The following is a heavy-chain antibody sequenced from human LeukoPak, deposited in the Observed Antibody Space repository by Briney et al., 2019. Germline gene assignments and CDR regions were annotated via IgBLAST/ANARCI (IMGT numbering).Heavy chain of an antibody. V-gene: IGHV3-53*01. CDR1: GFTVSSNY. J-gene: IGHJ3*02. D-gene: IGHD6-13*01. CDR3: ARDLASGIAAAGI. CDR2: IYSGGST. Sequence: GGSLRLSCAVSGFTVSSNYMSWVRQAPGKGLEWVSVIYSGGSTYYADSVKGRFTISRDNSKNTLYLQMNSLRAEDTAVYYCARDLASGIAAAGIWGQGTMVTVSS.